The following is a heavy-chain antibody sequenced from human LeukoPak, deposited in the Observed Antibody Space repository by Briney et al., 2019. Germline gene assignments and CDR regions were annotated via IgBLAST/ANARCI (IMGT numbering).Heavy chain of an antibody. J-gene: IGHJ3*01. V-gene: IGHV4-39*07. Sequence: SETLSLTCTVSGGSISSSSYYWGWIRQPPGKGLEWIGSIYYSGSTYYNPSLKSRVTISIDTSKNQFSLSLSAVTAADTAMYYCAREDAVSSDDAFDLWGQGTMVTVS. CDR3: AREDAVSSDDAFDL. CDR1: GGSISSSSYY. CDR2: IYYSGST. D-gene: IGHD6-19*01.